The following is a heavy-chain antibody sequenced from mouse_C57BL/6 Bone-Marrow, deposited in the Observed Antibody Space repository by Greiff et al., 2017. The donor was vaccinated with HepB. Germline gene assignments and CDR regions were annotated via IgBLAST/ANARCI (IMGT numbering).Heavy chain of an antibody. Sequence: EVQLQESGGGLVKPGGSLKLSCAASGFTFSDYGMHWVRQAPEKGLEWVAYISSGSSTIYYADTVKGRFTISRDNAKNTLFLQMTSLRSEDTAMYYCARPPNYYGSSHWYFDVWGTGTTVTVSS. D-gene: IGHD1-1*01. J-gene: IGHJ1*03. CDR3: ARPPNYYGSSHWYFDV. V-gene: IGHV5-17*01. CDR1: GFTFSDYG. CDR2: ISSGSSTI.